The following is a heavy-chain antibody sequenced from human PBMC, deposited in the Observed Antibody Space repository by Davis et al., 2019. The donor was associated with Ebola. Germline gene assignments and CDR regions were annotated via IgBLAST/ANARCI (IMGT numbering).Heavy chain of an antibody. Sequence: MPGGSLRLSCTVSGGSISSYYWSWIRQPPGKGLEWIGYIHYSGDTKSNPSLKSRVTISVDTSKNQFSLKLNSVTAADTAVYYCARQSGYHPFDYWGQGTLVTVSS. J-gene: IGHJ4*02. CDR3: ARQSGYHPFDY. D-gene: IGHD3-22*01. CDR2: IHYSGDT. CDR1: GGSISSYY. V-gene: IGHV4-59*01.